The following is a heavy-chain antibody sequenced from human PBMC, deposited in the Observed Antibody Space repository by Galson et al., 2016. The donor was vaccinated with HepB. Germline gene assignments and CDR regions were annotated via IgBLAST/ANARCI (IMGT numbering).Heavy chain of an antibody. CDR2: ISGGGAST. V-gene: IGHV3-23*01. CDR3: AKDVIFWDSDERHCSGGTCYSTS. Sequence: SLRLSCAASGFTFSSFGMSWVRQAPGKGLEWVSAISGGGASTYYADSVKDRFTISRDNSKNTLYLQLSSLRAEDTAVYYCAKDVIFWDSDERHCSGGTCYSTSWGQGALVTVSS. D-gene: IGHD2-15*01. CDR1: GFTFSSFG. J-gene: IGHJ5*02.